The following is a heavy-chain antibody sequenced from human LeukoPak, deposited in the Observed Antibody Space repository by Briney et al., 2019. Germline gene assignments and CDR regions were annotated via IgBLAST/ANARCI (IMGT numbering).Heavy chain of an antibody. Sequence: SETLSLTCAVSGGSIYSHYWGWIRQPPGKGLEWIGDIYYKGNTNYNPSPKSRVTISLDTSKNHLSLTLTPVVAADTAIYYCMRRDTGWNYSDYWGQGILVTVSS. V-gene: IGHV4-59*08. D-gene: IGHD6-19*01. J-gene: IGHJ4*02. CDR3: MRRDTGWNYSDY. CDR2: IYYKGNT. CDR1: GGSIYSHY.